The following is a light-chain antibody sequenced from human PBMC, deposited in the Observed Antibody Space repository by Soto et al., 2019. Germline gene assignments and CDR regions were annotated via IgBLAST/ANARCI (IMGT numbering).Light chain of an antibody. CDR2: GAS. V-gene: IGKV3-20*01. CDR3: QHYDISLFA. CDR1: KSVSST. J-gene: IGKJ3*01. Sequence: EIALTQSPGTLSVSPGEKATLSCRASKSVSSTLAWYQQKPGQAPRLLIYGASSRATGIPDRFSGSGFGTDFTLTISRLEPEDFAVYYCQHYDISLFAFGPGTKVDIK.